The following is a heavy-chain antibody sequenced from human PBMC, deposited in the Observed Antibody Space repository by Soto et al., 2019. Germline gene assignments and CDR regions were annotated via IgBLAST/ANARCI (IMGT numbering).Heavy chain of an antibody. CDR1: GFTLKSNS. CDR3: ARGELDRTIYN. D-gene: IGHD1-1*01. J-gene: IGHJ4*02. Sequence: EVKLVESGGGLVQPGGSLRLSCAASGFTLKSNSMNWVRQAPGKGLEWVSYISSSSSVKYYADSVKGRFIISRDNDKNSLHLQMNSLRDEDTAVYYCARGELDRTIYNWGQGTLVTVSS. V-gene: IGHV3-48*02. CDR2: ISSSSSVK.